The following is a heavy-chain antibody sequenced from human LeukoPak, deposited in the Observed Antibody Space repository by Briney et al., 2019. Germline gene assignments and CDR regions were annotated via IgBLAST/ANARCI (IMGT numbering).Heavy chain of an antibody. CDR1: GYTLTSYG. J-gene: IGHJ6*04. CDR3: ARGADIAVAGPGGMDV. D-gene: IGHD6-19*01. Sequence: ASVKVSCKASGYTLTSYGISWVRQAPGQGLEWMGWISAYNGNTNYAQKLQGRVTMTTDTSTSTAYMELRSLRSDDTAVYYCARGADIAVAGPGGMDVWGKGTTVTVSS. V-gene: IGHV1-18*04. CDR2: ISAYNGNT.